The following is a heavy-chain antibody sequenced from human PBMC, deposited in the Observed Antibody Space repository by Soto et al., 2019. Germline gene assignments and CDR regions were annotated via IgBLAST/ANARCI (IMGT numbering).Heavy chain of an antibody. J-gene: IGHJ6*02. V-gene: IGHV4-31*03. CDR3: ATYGAKGSYYYYGMDV. CDR1: GGSISSGGYY. CDR2: IYYSGST. D-gene: IGHD4-17*01. Sequence: SETLSLTCTVSGGSISSGGYYWSWIRQHPGKGLEWIGYIYYSGSTYYNPSLKSRVTISVDTSKNQFSLKLSSVTAADTAVYYCATYGAKGSYYYYGMDVWGQGTTVTVSS.